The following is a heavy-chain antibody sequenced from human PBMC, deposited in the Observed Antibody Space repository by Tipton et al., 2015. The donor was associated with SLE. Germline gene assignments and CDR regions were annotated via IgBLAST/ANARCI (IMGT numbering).Heavy chain of an antibody. V-gene: IGHV1-69*04. J-gene: IGHJ4*02. CDR3: SSGDGTGSDY. Sequence: QSGPEVKKPGSSVKVSCKAPGGTFSSYAISWVRQAPGQGLEWMGRIIPILGIANYAQKFQGRVTITADKSTSTAYMELSSLRSEDTSVYYCSSGDGTGSDYWGQGTLVTVSS. D-gene: IGHD1-1*01. CDR1: GGTFSSYA. CDR2: IIPILGIA.